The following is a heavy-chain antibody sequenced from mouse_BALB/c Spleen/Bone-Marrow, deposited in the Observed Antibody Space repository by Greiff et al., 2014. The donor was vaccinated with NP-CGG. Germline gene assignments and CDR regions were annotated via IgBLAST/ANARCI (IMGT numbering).Heavy chain of an antibody. CDR2: IIPNNGGT. J-gene: IGHJ4*01. V-gene: IGHV1-14*01. Sequence: EVQLQQSGPELVKPGASVKMSCKASGYTFTGYVMHWVKQKPGQGLEWIGYIIPNNGGTKYNQKFKGKATLTADKSSSTAYMQRSSTTSEDAAVYYGGRSEGQHDYAMNYWGQGTSVTVSS. CDR1: GYTFTGYV. CDR3: GRSEGQHDYAMNY.